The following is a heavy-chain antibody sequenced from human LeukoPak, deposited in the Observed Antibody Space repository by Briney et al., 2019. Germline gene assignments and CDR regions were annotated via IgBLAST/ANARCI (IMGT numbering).Heavy chain of an antibody. D-gene: IGHD6-13*01. V-gene: IGHV4-4*07. Sequence: SETLSLTCAVYGGSFSSYYWSWIRQPAGKGLEWIGRIYTSGSTNYNPSLKSRVTMSVDTSKNQFSLKLSSVTAADTAVYYCARDEREGIASQFDYWGQGTLVTVSS. CDR1: GGSFSSYY. CDR3: ARDEREGIASQFDY. J-gene: IGHJ4*02. CDR2: IYTSGST.